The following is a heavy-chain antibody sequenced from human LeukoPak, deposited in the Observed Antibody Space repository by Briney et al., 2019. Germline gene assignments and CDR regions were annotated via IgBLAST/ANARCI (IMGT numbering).Heavy chain of an antibody. CDR3: AKANKWELLPYDY. J-gene: IGHJ4*02. V-gene: IGHV3-23*01. CDR2: ISGSGGST. Sequence: GGSLRLSCAASGFTFSSYAMSWVRQAPGKGLEWVSAISGSGGSTYYADSVRGRFTISRDNSKNTLYLQMNSLRAEDTAVYYCAKANKWELLPYDYWGQGTLVTVSS. D-gene: IGHD1-26*01. CDR1: GFTFSSYA.